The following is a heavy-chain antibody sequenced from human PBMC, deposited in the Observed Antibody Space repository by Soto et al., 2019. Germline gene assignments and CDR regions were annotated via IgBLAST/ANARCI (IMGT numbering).Heavy chain of an antibody. CDR3: AKSNNTGWFYFDY. CDR1: GFMFDDYG. CDR2: FSWNSGSI. V-gene: IGHV3-9*01. J-gene: IGHJ4*02. D-gene: IGHD6-19*01. Sequence: EVQLVESGGGLVQPGRSLRLSCVASGFMFDDYGMHWVRQGPGKGLEWVSGFSWNSGSIGYAEFVKGRFTISRDNAKNSLYLQMNSLRAEDTALYFCAKSNNTGWFYFDYWGQGTLVTVSS.